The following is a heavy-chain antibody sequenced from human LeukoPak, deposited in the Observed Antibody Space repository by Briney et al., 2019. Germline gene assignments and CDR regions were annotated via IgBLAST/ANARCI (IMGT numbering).Heavy chain of an antibody. D-gene: IGHD2-2*01. CDR2: INHSGST. Sequence: SETLSLTCAVYGGSFSGYYWSWIRQPPGKGLEWIGEINHSGSTNYNPSLKSRVTISVDTFNNQLSLKLSSVAAADTAVYYCARERRVVVPAVGARYYYYYMDVWGKGTTVTVSS. J-gene: IGHJ6*03. CDR1: GGSFSGYY. V-gene: IGHV4-34*01. CDR3: ARERRVVVPAVGARYYYYYMDV.